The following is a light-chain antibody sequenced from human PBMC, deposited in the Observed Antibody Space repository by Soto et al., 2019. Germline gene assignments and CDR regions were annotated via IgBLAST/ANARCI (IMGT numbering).Light chain of an antibody. CDR1: QSIYTK. CDR3: QQYAGSLYT. CDR2: DAS. Sequence: EIVLTQSPGTLSLSPGEGATLSCRASQSIYTKLAWYQKKSGQAPRLLIYDASTRAYGIPDRFSGSGSGTDFSLTISRLGPEDFAVYYCQQYAGSLYTFAQGTKVDNK. J-gene: IGKJ2*01. V-gene: IGKV3-20*01.